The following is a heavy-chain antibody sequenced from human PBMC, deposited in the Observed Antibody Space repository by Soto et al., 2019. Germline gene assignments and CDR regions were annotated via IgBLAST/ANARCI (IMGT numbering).Heavy chain of an antibody. V-gene: IGHV1-18*01. CDR1: GYTFTSYG. CDR3: ARDGGNMITFGGVTVDWETDGYYYRMDV. CDR2: ISAYNGNT. D-gene: IGHD3-16*02. J-gene: IGHJ6*02. Sequence: ASVKVSCKASGYTFTSYGISWVRQAPGQGLEWMGWISAYNGNTNYAQKLQGRVTMTTDTSTSTAYMELRSLRSDDTAVYYCARDGGNMITFGGVTVDWETDGYYYRMDVWGQGTILTVSS.